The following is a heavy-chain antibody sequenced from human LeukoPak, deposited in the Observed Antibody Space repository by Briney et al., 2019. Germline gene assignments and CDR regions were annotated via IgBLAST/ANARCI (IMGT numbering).Heavy chain of an antibody. J-gene: IGHJ4*02. V-gene: IGHV4-59*01. CDR1: GGSISSYY. CDR3: ASEGYSYAFDY. D-gene: IGHD5-18*01. CDR2: IYYSGST. Sequence: SETLSLTCTVSGGSISSYYWSWIRQPPGKGLEWIGYIYYSGSTNYNPSLKSRVTISVDTSKNQFSLKLSSVTAADTAVYYCASEGYSYAFDYWGQGTRVTVSS.